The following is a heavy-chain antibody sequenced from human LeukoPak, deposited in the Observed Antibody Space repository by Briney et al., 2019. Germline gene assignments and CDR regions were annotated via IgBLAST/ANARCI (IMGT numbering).Heavy chain of an antibody. CDR2: IDYSGGST. V-gene: IGHV3-23*01. D-gene: IGHD1-26*01. CDR1: GFTLSSYE. Sequence: GGSLRLSCTVSGFTLSSYEMSWIRQAPGKGLEWVSSIDYSGGSTYYADSVKGRFTISRDNSKNTLSLQMNSLRADDTAVYYCANTEKYSEYYPSDWGQGSLVTVSS. CDR3: ANTEKYSEYYPSD. J-gene: IGHJ4*02.